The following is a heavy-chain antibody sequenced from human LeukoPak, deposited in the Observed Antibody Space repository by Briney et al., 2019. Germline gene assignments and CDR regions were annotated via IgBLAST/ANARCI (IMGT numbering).Heavy chain of an antibody. J-gene: IGHJ4*02. Sequence: ASVKVSCKASGYTFTTYPIYWVCQAPGQRLEWMGWINVGNGDTKYSQKFQGRVTITRDTSASTAYMELSSLRSEETAVYYCARDRAGQLDYWGQGTLVTVPS. D-gene: IGHD3-10*01. V-gene: IGHV1-3*01. CDR2: INVGNGDT. CDR3: ARDRAGQLDY. CDR1: GYTFTTYP.